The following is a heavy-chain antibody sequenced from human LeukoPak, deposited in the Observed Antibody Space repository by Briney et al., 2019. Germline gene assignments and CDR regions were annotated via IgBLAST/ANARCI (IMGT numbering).Heavy chain of an antibody. CDR1: GFTFDDYA. CDR2: ISWNSGSI. CDR3: AKAMGKVVVVAATPDS. Sequence: GGSLRLSCAASGFTFDDYAMHWVRQAPGKGLEWVSGISWNSGSIGYADSVKGRFTISRDNAKSTLYLQMNSLRAEDTAVYYCAKAMGKVVVVAATPDSWGQGTLVTVSS. V-gene: IGHV3-9*01. D-gene: IGHD2-15*01. J-gene: IGHJ4*02.